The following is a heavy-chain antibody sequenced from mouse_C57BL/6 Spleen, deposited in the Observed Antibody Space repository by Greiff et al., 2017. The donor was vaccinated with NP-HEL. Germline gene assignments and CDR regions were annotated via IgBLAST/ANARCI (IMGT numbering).Heavy chain of an antibody. CDR1: GYTFTDYY. CDR2: INPNNGGT. V-gene: IGHV1-26*01. CDR3: ARERDKDAMDY. D-gene: IGHD3-3*01. J-gene: IGHJ4*01. Sequence: VQLQQSGPELVKPGASVKISCKASGYTFTDYYMNWVKQSHGKSLEWIGDINPNNGGTSYNQKFKGKATLTVDKSSSTAYMELRSLTSEDSAVYYCARERDKDAMDYWGQGTSVTVSS.